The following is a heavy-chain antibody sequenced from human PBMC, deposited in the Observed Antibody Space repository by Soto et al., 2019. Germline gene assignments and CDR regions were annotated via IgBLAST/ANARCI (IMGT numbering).Heavy chain of an antibody. V-gene: IGHV1-58*01. Sequence: ASVKVSCKASGFTFTSSAVQWVRQARGQRLEWIGWIVVGSGNTNYAQKFQERVTITRDMSTSTAYMELSSLRSEDTAVYYCAAELPTQSAYYYYGMDVWCQGTTVTVSS. D-gene: IGHD4-4*01. CDR3: AAELPTQSAYYYYGMDV. CDR1: GFTFTSSA. CDR2: IVVGSGNT. J-gene: IGHJ6*02.